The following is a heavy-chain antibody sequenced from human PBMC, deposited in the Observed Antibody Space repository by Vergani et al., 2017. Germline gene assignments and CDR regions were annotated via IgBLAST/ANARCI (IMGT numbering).Heavy chain of an antibody. CDR2: ISGSGGST. J-gene: IGHJ6*02. V-gene: IGHV3-23*01. CDR1: GFTFSSYA. Sequence: EVQLLESGGGLVQPGGSLRLSCAASGFTFSSYAMSWVRQAPGKGLEWVSAISGSGGSTYYADSVKGRFTISRDNSENTLYLQMNSLRAEDTAVYYCAKDGDYCGGDCYPTGYYYYGMDVWGQGTTVTVSS. CDR3: AKDGDYCGGDCYPTGYYYYGMDV. D-gene: IGHD2-21*02.